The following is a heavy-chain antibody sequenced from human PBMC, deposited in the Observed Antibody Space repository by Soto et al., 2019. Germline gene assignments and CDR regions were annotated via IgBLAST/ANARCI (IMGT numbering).Heavy chain of an antibody. J-gene: IGHJ6*02. V-gene: IGHV4-31*03. CDR1: GGSISSGGYY. CDR2: IYYSGST. Sequence: SETLSLTCTVSGGSISSGGYYWSWIRQHPGKGLEWIGYIYYSGSTYYNPSLKSRVTISVDTSKNQFSLKLSSVTAADTAVYYCARNPIAAAGTVLDYGMDVWGQGTTVTVS. D-gene: IGHD6-13*01. CDR3: ARNPIAAAGTVLDYGMDV.